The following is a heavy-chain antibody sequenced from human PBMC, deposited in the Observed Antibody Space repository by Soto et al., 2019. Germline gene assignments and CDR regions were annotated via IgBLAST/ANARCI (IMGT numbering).Heavy chain of an antibody. D-gene: IGHD1-1*01. CDR1: GFTFSNYN. Sequence: EVQLVESGGGLVKPGGSLRLSCAVSGFTFSNYNMNWVRQAPGKGLEWVSSISSSSSYIYYTDSVKGRFTISRDNAKNSLYLQMNSLRAEDSAVYYCARDPLELERDYWGQGTLVTVS. J-gene: IGHJ4*02. V-gene: IGHV3-21*01. CDR3: ARDPLELERDY. CDR2: ISSSSSYI.